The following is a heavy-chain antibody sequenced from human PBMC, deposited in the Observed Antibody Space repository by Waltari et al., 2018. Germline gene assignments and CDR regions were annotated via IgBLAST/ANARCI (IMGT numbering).Heavy chain of an antibody. CDR3: AKYGGSSGMAFDS. CDR2: INSGGNIM. V-gene: IGHV3-48*03. Sequence: EVQLVESGGGWVQRGGSLSLSRAAPGFTLKPPEIERVRQAPGKAREWVSYINSGGNIMYYADSVKGRFTISRDNAHNSVYLQMNSLRTEDTAVYYCAKYGGSSGMAFDSWGQGALVSVSS. CDR1: GFTLKPPE. J-gene: IGHJ4*02. D-gene: IGHD2-15*01.